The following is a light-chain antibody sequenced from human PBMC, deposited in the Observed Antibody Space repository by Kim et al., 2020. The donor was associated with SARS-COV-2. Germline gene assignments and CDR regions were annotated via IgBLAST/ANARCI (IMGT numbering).Light chain of an antibody. CDR1: TANMGASYN. V-gene: IGLV1-40*01. CDR3: QSFDSSLREV. CDR2: GNT. J-gene: IGLJ2*01. Sequence: GQRVHITCPGTTANMGASYNVHWYQHLPGTAPKLLISGNTHRPSGVPDRFSGSNSGPSASLAITGLQAADEADYYCQSFDSSLREVFGGGTQLTVL.